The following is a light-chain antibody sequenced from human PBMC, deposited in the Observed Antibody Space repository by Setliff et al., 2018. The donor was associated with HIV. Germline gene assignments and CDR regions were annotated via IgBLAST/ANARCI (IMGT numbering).Light chain of an antibody. V-gene: IGLV2-14*03. J-gene: IGLJ2*01. CDR2: DVS. Sequence: SVLTQPASVSGSPGQSVTISCVGANTDIGDYNSVSWYQRHPGEAPRLIIFDVSNRPSGIPNRFSGSKSGNTASLTISGLQAGDEAYYFCCSFTTVGDFVLFGGGTQLTVL. CDR3: CSFTTVGDFVL. CDR1: NTDIGDYNS.